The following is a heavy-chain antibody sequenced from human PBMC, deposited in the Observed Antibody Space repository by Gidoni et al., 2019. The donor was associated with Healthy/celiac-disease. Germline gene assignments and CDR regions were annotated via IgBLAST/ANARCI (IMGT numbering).Heavy chain of an antibody. D-gene: IGHD1-26*01. CDR2: SSWNSGSI. J-gene: IGHJ4*02. V-gene: IGHV3-9*01. CDR3: AKGSGSYGYFDY. CDR1: GFTFDDYA. Sequence: EVQLVESGGGLVQPGRSLRLSCAASGFTFDDYAMHWVRQAPGKGLEWVSGSSWNSGSIGYADSVKGRFTISRDNAKNSLYLQMNSLRAEDTALYYCAKGSGSYGYFDYWGQGTLVTVSS.